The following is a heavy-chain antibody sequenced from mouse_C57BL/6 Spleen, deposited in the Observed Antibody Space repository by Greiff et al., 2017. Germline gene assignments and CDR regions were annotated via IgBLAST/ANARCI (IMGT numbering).Heavy chain of an antibody. CDR3: ARKDYYGSSDWYCDV. CDR2: IDPSDSYT. D-gene: IGHD1-1*01. J-gene: IGHJ1*03. Sequence: QVQLQQPGAELVRPGTSVKLSCKASGYTFTSYWMHWVKQRPGQGLEWIGVIDPSDSYTNYNQKFKGKATLTVDTSSSTAYMQLSSLTSEDSAVDYCARKDYYGSSDWYCDVWGKGTTVTVSS. V-gene: IGHV1-59*01. CDR1: GYTFTSYW.